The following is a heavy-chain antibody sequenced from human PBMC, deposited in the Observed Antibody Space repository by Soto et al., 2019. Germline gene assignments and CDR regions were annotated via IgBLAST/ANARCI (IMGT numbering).Heavy chain of an antibody. CDR1: GLTFSSYA. V-gene: IGHV3-23*01. CDR3: AKLRNRRDIVVLPAAMQVGFDY. CDR2: ISGSGGST. D-gene: IGHD2-2*01. Sequence: PRGAMRRSWSSSGLTFSSYAMRWVRQAPGKGLEWVSAISGSGGSTYYADSVKGRFTISRDNSKNTLYLQMNSLRAEDTAVYYCAKLRNRRDIVVLPAAMQVGFDYWGQGTLVTVSS. J-gene: IGHJ4*02.